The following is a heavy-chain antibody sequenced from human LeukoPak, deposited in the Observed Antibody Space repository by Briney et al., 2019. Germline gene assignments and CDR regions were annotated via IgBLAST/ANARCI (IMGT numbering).Heavy chain of an antibody. CDR2: IKSKTDGGTT. Sequence: GGSLRLSCAASGFTFSSYSMNWVRQAPGKGLEWVGRIKSKTDGGTTDYAAPVKGRFTISRDDSKNTLYLQMNSLKTEDTAVYYCTTDLVAGTFYFDYWGQGTLVTVSS. V-gene: IGHV3-15*01. CDR1: GFTFSSYS. D-gene: IGHD6-19*01. J-gene: IGHJ4*02. CDR3: TTDLVAGTFYFDY.